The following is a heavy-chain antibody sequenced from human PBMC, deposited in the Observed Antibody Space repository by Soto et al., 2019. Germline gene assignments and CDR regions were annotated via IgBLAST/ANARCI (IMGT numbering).Heavy chain of an antibody. CDR1: GFTFSRYS. CDR3: ARSYDILTGYSGFDY. Sequence: GGSLRLSCAASGFTFSRYSMNWVRQAPGKGLEWVSSISGSSSYIYYADSVKGRFTISRDNAKNSLYLQMNGLRAEDTAVYYCARSYDILTGYSGFDYWGQGTLVTVSS. V-gene: IGHV3-21*01. J-gene: IGHJ4*02. D-gene: IGHD3-9*01. CDR2: ISGSSSYI.